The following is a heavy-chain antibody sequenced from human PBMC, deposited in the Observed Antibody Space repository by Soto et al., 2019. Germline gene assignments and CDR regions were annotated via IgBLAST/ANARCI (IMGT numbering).Heavy chain of an antibody. CDR2: ISAYNGNT. V-gene: IGHV1-18*01. CDR3: ARDMYGYYGSGSYSEY. Sequence: NLSCKTSGYTFSIYLISCLLHNNKQGLEWMGWISAYNGNTNYAQKLQGRVTMTTDTSTSTAYMELRSLRSDDTAVYYCARDMYGYYGSGSYSEYWGQGTLVTVSS. CDR1: GYTFSIYL. J-gene: IGHJ4*02. D-gene: IGHD3-10*01.